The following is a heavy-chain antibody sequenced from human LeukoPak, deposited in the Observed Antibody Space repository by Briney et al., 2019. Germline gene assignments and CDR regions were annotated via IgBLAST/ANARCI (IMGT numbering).Heavy chain of an antibody. CDR2: ISSSSSYI. V-gene: IGHV3-21*01. Sequence: GGSLRLSCAASGFTFSSYSMNWVRQAPGKGLEWVSSISSSSSYIYYADSVKGRFTISRDNAKNSLYLQMNSLRAEDTAVYYCARDYDYGDFPLDYWGQGTLVTVSS. CDR1: GFTFSSYS. J-gene: IGHJ4*02. CDR3: ARDYDYGDFPLDY. D-gene: IGHD4-17*01.